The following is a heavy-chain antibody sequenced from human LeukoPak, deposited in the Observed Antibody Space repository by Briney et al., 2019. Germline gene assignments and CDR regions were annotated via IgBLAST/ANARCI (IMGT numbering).Heavy chain of an antibody. V-gene: IGHV3-7*01. Sequence: PARSLRLSWAASGFTLSSHRMSWVRQTPGEGLEWVAHIKEDGSEKYYVDSRKGRFSISRDNAKKSPYLQVNSLRSADTAVSYCAREDVTYWGQGILVTVSS. CDR1: GFTLSSHR. J-gene: IGHJ4*02. CDR2: IKEDGSEK. CDR3: AREDVTY.